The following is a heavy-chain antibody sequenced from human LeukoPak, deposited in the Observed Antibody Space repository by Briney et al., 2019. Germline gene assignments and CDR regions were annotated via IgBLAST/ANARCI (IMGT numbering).Heavy chain of an antibody. CDR1: GYTFTGYY. Sequence: GASVTVSCKASGYTFTGYYMHWVRQAPGQGLEWMGWINPNSGGTNYAQKFQGRVTMTRDTSISTAYMELSRLRSDDTAVYYCARDRKRTNYYGSGSYLQDYWGQGTLVTVSS. J-gene: IGHJ4*02. D-gene: IGHD3-10*01. V-gene: IGHV1-2*02. CDR3: ARDRKRTNYYGSGSYLQDY. CDR2: INPNSGGT.